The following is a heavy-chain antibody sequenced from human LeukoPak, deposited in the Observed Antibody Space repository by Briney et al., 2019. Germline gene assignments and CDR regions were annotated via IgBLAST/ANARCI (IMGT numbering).Heavy chain of an antibody. Sequence: PGGSLRLSCAASGFIVNTNYMTWVRQAPGRGLEWVSFIYADGNTYYADSVKGRFTISRDISKNAVYLQMNSLRAEDTAVNYCARDSYGDANFDSWGQGTLVTVSS. CDR1: GFIVNTNY. CDR3: ARDSYGDANFDS. CDR2: IYADGNT. J-gene: IGHJ4*02. D-gene: IGHD4-17*01. V-gene: IGHV3-53*01.